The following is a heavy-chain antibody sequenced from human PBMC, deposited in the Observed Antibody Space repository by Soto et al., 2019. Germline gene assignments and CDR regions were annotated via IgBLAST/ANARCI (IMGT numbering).Heavy chain of an antibody. CDR1: GFTFSDVW. V-gene: IGHV3-15*01. CDR3: TTGSDL. CDR2: IRSKAHGGTT. Sequence: EVQLVESGGGLVKPGGSLRLSCVASGFTFSDVWMSWVRQVPGKGLEWVGHIRSKAHGGTTDTAAPVKGRFNISRDDSKDTLYLQMNSLKSEDTALYYCTTGSDLWGQGTMVTVSS. J-gene: IGHJ3*01. D-gene: IGHD1-26*01.